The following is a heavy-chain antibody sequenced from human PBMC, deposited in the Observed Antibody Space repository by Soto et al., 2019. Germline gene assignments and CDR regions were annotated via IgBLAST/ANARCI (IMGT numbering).Heavy chain of an antibody. Sequence: ASVKVSCKASGYTFSSYAMHWVRQAPGQRLEWMGWINAGYGNTKYSQKFQGRVTITRDTSASTAYMELSSLRSEDTAVYYCARTKAIGSDYYYYGMAVWGQGTTVTVSS. CDR1: GYTFSSYA. CDR3: ARTKAIGSDYYYYGMAV. CDR2: INAGYGNT. V-gene: IGHV1-3*01. J-gene: IGHJ6*02.